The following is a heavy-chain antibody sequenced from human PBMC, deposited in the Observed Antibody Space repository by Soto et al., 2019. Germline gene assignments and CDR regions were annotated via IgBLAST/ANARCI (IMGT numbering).Heavy chain of an antibody. CDR2: MNPNSGTT. CDR1: GYTFTSYD. CDR3: ARVACTCGRCYYDS. V-gene: IGHV1-8*01. Sequence: QVQLVQSGAEVKKPGASVKVSCKASGYTFTSYDFNWVRQATGQGLEWLGWMNPNSGTTGYAQRFQGRVTRTRNTAISTAYMELSSLRSEDTAMYYWARVACTCGRCYYDSWGQGTLVTVSS. D-gene: IGHD2-8*02. J-gene: IGHJ4*02.